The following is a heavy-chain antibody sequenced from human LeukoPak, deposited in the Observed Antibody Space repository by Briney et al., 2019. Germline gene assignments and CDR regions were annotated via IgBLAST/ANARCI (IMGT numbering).Heavy chain of an antibody. CDR1: GYTFTSYG. D-gene: IGHD5-12*01. J-gene: IGHJ5*02. CDR2: ISAYNGNT. CDR3: ARETGGLQVATLDP. V-gene: IGHV1-18*01. Sequence: GASVKVSCKASGYTFTSYGISWVRQAPGQGLEWMGWISAYNGNTNYAQKLQGRVTMTRDTSTSTVYMELSSLRSEDTAVYYCARETGGLQVATLDPWGQGTLVTVSS.